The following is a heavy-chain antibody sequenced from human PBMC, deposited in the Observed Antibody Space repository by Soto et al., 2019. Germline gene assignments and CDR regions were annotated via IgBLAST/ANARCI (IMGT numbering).Heavy chain of an antibody. V-gene: IGHV4-34*01. CDR3: ARVSYPMVRGVIPGSWFDP. Sequence: SETLSLTCAVYGGSFSGYYWSWIRQPPGKGLEWIGEINHSGSTNYNPSLKSRVTISVDTSKNQFSLKLSSVTAADTAVYYCARVSYPMVRGVIPGSWFDPWGLGTLVTVSS. CDR2: INHSGST. D-gene: IGHD3-10*01. J-gene: IGHJ5*02. CDR1: GGSFSGYY.